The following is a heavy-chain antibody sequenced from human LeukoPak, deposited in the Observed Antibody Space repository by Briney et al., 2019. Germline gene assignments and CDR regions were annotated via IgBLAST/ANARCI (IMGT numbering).Heavy chain of an antibody. CDR2: IYYSGST. D-gene: IGHD3-10*01. V-gene: IGHV4-39*01. J-gene: IGHJ5*02. Sequence: SETLSLTCTVSGGSISSNSYYWGWIRQPPGKGLEWIGSIYYSGSTYYNPSLKSRVTISVDTSKNQFSLKLSSVTAADTAVYYCARNRYYYGSGNYGVPNWFDPWGQGTLVTVSS. CDR1: GGSISSNSYY. CDR3: ARNRYYYGSGNYGVPNWFDP.